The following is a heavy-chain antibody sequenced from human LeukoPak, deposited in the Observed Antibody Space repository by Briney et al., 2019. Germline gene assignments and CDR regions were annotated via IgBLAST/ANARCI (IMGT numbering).Heavy chain of an antibody. V-gene: IGHV3-66*01. D-gene: IGHD3-22*01. CDR3: AREGVGYYDSSGYYYDGYYFDY. Sequence: GGSLRLSCAASGFTVSSNYMSWVRQAPGKGLEWVSVIYSGGSTYYADSVKGRFTISRDNSKNTLYLQMNSLRAEDTAVYYCAREGVGYYDSSGYYYDGYYFDYWGQGTLVTVSS. CDR1: GFTVSSNY. J-gene: IGHJ4*02. CDR2: IYSGGST.